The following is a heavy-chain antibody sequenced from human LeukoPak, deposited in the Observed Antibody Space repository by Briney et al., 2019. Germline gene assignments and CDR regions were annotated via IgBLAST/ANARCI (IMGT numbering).Heavy chain of an antibody. Sequence: PSETLSLTCAVYGGSFSGYYWSWIRQPPGKGLEWIGEINHSGSTNYNPSLKSRVTISVDTSKNQFSLKLSSVTAADTAVYYCAGASIASNYYYYYYMDVWGKGTTVTVSS. CDR2: INHSGST. CDR1: GGSFSGYY. D-gene: IGHD6-6*01. CDR3: AGASIASNYYYYYYMDV. J-gene: IGHJ6*03. V-gene: IGHV4-34*01.